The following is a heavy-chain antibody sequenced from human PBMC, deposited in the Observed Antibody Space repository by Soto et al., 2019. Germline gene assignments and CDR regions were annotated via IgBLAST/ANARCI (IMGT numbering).Heavy chain of an antibody. J-gene: IGHJ3*02. CDR1: GYTFTSYY. Sequence: ASVKVSCKASGYTFTSYYMHWVRQAPGQGLEWMGIINPSGGSTSYAQKFQGRVTMTRDTSTSTVYMELSSLRSEDTAVYYCARSYVAAAGTGSAFDIWGQGTMVTV. CDR2: INPSGGST. D-gene: IGHD6-13*01. V-gene: IGHV1-46*01. CDR3: ARSYVAAAGTGSAFDI.